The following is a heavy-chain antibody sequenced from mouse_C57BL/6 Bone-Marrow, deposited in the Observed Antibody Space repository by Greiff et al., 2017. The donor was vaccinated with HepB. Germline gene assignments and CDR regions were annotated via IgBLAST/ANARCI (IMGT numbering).Heavy chain of an antibody. J-gene: IGHJ3*01. CDR1: GYSFTGYY. V-gene: IGHV1-42*01. Sequence: VHVKQSGPELVKPGASVKISCKASGYSFTGYYMNWVKQSPEKSLEWIGEINPSTGGTTYNQKFKAKATLTVDKSSSTAYMQLKSLTSEDSAVYYCARLDDYGGFAYWGQGTLVTVSA. CDR2: INPSTGGT. D-gene: IGHD2-4*01. CDR3: ARLDDYGGFAY.